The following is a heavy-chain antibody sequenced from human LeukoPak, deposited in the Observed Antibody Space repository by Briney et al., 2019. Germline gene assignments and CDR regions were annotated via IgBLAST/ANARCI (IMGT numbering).Heavy chain of an antibody. V-gene: IGHV1-2*06. CDR3: ARDQEGFDY. CDR1: GYTFTGYY. CDR2: INPNSGGT. J-gene: IGHJ4*02. Sequence: VASVKVSCKASGYTFTGYYMHWVRQAPGQGLEWMGRINPNSGGTSYAQKFQGRVTVTRDTSTSTVHMELSGLRSEDTAVYYCARDQEGFDYWGQGTLVTVSS.